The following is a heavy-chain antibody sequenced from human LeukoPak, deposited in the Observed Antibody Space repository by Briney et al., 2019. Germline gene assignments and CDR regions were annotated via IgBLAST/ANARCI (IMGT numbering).Heavy chain of an antibody. Sequence: PGGSLRLSCAASGFTFSDYYMSWIRQAPGKGLEWVSYISSSGSTIYYADSVKGRFTISRDNAKNSLYLQMNSLRAEDTALYYCAKAPHYYDSSGYYSGWGQGTLVTVSS. V-gene: IGHV3-11*01. J-gene: IGHJ4*02. CDR1: GFTFSDYY. D-gene: IGHD3-22*01. CDR3: AKAPHYYDSSGYYSG. CDR2: ISSSGSTI.